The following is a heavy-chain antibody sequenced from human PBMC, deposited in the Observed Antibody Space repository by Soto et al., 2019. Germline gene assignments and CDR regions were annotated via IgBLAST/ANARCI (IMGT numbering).Heavy chain of an antibody. J-gene: IGHJ4*02. CDR3: ARVTVSYRAPCSGGSCYLFDY. V-gene: IGHV1-46*01. CDR1: GYTFTNYY. CDR2: INPRCIST. Sequence: GASVKVSCKTSGYTFTNYYIHWVRQAPGQGLEWMGVINPRCISTTHAQKFQGRVTMTRDTSTSTVYMDLSSLRPEDTAVYFCARVTVSYRAPCSGGSCYLFDYWGQGTLVTVSS. D-gene: IGHD2-15*01.